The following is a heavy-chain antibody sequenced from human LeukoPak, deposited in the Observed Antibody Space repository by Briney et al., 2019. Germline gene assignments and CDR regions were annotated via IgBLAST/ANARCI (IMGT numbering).Heavy chain of an antibody. J-gene: IGHJ4*02. D-gene: IGHD2-15*01. CDR1: GGSFSGYY. CDR3: ARGGSRIVVVVASSKPHYFDY. CDR2: ISHSGST. Sequence: PSETLSLTCAVYGGSFSGYYWSWIRQPPGKGLEWIGEISHSGSTNYNPSLKSRVTISVDTSKNQFSLKLSSVTAAETAVYYCARGGSRIVVVVASSKPHYFDYWGQGTLVTVSS. V-gene: IGHV4-34*01.